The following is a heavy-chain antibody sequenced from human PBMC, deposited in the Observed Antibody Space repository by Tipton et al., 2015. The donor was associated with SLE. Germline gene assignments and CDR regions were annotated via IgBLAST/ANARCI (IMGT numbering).Heavy chain of an antibody. CDR1: GGSISSYY. CDR3: ARGAPLGVDY. V-gene: IGHV4-59*01. J-gene: IGHJ4*02. CDR2: IFYTGST. Sequence: TLSLTCTISGGSISSYYWSWLRQPPGRGREWIGYIFYTGSTNNNPSLKSRVTISVDTSKNQFSLRLSSVTAADTAVYYCARGAPLGVDYWGQGTLVTVAS.